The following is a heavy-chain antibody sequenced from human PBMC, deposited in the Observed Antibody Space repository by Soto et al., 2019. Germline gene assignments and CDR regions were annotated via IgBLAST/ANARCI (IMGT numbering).Heavy chain of an antibody. D-gene: IGHD6-19*01. CDR1: GFTFSNYA. V-gene: IGHV3-30-3*01. CDR3: ARDPLAVERPY. J-gene: IGHJ4*02. Sequence: PGGSLRLSCAASGFTFSNYAMHWVRQAPGKGLEWVAVISYDGSNKYYADSVKGRFTISRDNSKSTLYLQMNSLRAEDTAAYYCARDPLAVERPYWGQGTLVTVSS. CDR2: ISYDGSNK.